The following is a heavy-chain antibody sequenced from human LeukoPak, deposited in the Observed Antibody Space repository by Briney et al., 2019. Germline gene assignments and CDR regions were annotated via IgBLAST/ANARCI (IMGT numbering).Heavy chain of an antibody. V-gene: IGHV1-69*04. CDR1: GGTFTSYA. J-gene: IGHJ6*03. Sequence: SVKVSSKASGGTFTSYAIGWVRQAPGQGLEWMGRIIPILGIANYAQKFQGRVTITADKSTSTAYMELSSLRSEDTAVYYCARGQGQETFDWLPRWVYYYMDVWGKGTTVTVSS. CDR2: IIPILGIA. CDR3: ARGQGQETFDWLPRWVYYYMDV. D-gene: IGHD3-9*01.